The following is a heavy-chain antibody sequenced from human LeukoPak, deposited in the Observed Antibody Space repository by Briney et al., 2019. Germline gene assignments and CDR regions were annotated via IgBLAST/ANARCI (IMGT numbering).Heavy chain of an antibody. J-gene: IGHJ6*04. D-gene: IGHD2-2*01. CDR2: IKEDGSEK. CDR3: ARRALRYCSSTSCPAQYYGVDV. V-gene: IGHV3-7*03. Sequence: GGSLRLSCAASGFIFSSYWMSWVRQAPGKGLEWVANIKEDGSEKYYVDSAKGRFTISRDNAKNSLYLQTNSLRAEGTAVYYCARRALRYCSSTSCPAQYYGVDVWGKGTTVTVSS. CDR1: GFIFSSYW.